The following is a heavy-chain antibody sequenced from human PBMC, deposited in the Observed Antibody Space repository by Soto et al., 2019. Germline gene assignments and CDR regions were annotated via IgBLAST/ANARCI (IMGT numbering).Heavy chain of an antibody. Sequence: GGSLRLSCAASGFTFSSYAMSWVRQAPGKGLEWVSAISGSGGSTYYADSVKGRFTISRDNSKDTLYLQMNSLRAEDTAVYYCAKGTKYSSGWYPYYYYGMDVWGQGTTVTVSS. V-gene: IGHV3-23*01. J-gene: IGHJ6*02. D-gene: IGHD6-19*01. CDR1: GFTFSSYA. CDR3: AKGTKYSSGWYPYYYYGMDV. CDR2: ISGSGGST.